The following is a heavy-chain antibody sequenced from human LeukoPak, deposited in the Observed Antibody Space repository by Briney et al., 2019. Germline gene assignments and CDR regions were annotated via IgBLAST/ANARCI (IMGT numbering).Heavy chain of an antibody. J-gene: IGHJ5*02. CDR2: ISSSSSYI. CDR3: ARGYCTNGVCYLPGFDP. CDR1: GFTFSSYS. D-gene: IGHD2-8*01. V-gene: IGHV3-21*01. Sequence: GGSLRLSCAASGFTFSSYSMNWVRQAPGKGLEWVSSISSSSSYIYYADSVKGRFTISRDNAKNSLYLQTNSLRAEDTAVYYCARGYCTNGVCYLPGFDPWGQGTLVTVSS.